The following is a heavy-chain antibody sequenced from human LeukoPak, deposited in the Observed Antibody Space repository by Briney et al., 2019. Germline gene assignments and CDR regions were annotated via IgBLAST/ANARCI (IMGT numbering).Heavy chain of an antibody. Sequence: GGSLRLSCAASGFTFSSYAMHWVRQAPGKGLEWVAVISYDGSNKYYADSVKGRFTISRDNSKNTLYLQMNSLRAEDTAVYYCASVEELDDAFDIWGQGTMVTVSS. D-gene: IGHD1-7*01. CDR3: ASVEELDDAFDI. CDR1: GFTFSSYA. CDR2: ISYDGSNK. V-gene: IGHV3-30-3*01. J-gene: IGHJ3*02.